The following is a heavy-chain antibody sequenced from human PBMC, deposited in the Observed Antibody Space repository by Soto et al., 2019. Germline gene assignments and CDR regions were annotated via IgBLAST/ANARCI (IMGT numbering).Heavy chain of an antibody. V-gene: IGHV1-69*01. CDR2: VIPILGQA. D-gene: IGHD6-6*01. CDR1: GGIFSSYA. Sequence: QVQLVQSGAEVKKPGSSVKVSCKASGGIFSSYAISWLRQAPGQGLEWMGAVIPILGQAYYAQDLQDRVSITANESTRPTYMELSSLRSEATGVYFCARVGGIGAPPGTDYWGQGTLVTVS. CDR3: ARVGGIGAPPGTDY. J-gene: IGHJ4*02.